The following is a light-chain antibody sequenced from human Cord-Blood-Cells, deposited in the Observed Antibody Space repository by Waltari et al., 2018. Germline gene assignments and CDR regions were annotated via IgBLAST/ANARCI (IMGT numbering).Light chain of an antibody. Sequence: QSALTQPASVSGSPGQSITISCTGTSSDVGSYNLVSWYQQHPGKAPKLMIYEGSKRPSGVSNRFSGSKSGNTASLTSSGLQAEDEAYYYCCSYAGSSTFVVFGGGTKLTVL. CDR2: EGS. J-gene: IGLJ2*01. CDR1: SSDVGSYNL. V-gene: IGLV2-23*01. CDR3: CSYAGSSTFVV.